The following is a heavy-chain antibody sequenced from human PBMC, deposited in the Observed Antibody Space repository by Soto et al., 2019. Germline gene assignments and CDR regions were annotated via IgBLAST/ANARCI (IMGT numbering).Heavy chain of an antibody. CDR3: ARGHYDFWSGYFATIDY. V-gene: IGHV4-4*09. D-gene: IGHD3-3*01. CDR2: MHNSAST. Sequence: SETLSLTCTVSGGSISSYYWSWIRQPPGKGLEWIGYMHNSASTKYNPSLKSRVTISADTSKNQFSLKLSSVTAADSAVYYCARGHYDFWSGYFATIDYWGQGTLVTVSS. J-gene: IGHJ4*02. CDR1: GGSISSYY.